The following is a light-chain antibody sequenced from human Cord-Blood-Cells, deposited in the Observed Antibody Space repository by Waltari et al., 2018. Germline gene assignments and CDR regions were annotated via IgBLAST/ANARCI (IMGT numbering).Light chain of an antibody. V-gene: IGLV2-14*01. J-gene: IGLJ1*01. CDR1: SRDVGGYNY. CDR2: EVS. Sequence: QSALTQPASVSGSPGQSITISCTGTSRDVGGYNYVSWYQQHPGKAPNLIIYEVSNRPSGVSNRFSGSKSGNTASLTISGLQAEDEADYYCSSYTSSSTPYVFGTGTKVTVL. CDR3: SSYTSSSTPYV.